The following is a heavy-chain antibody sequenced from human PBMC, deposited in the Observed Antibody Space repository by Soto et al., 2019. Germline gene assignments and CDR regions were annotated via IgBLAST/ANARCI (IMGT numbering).Heavy chain of an antibody. CDR2: INAGNGNT. V-gene: IGHV1-3*01. Sequence: ASVKVSCKASGYTFTSYAMHWVRQAPGQRLEWMGWINAGNGNTKYSQKFQGRVTITRDTSASTAYMELSSLRSEDTAVYYCASWGPQSVGSFGYYYYGMDVWGQGTTVTVS. CDR1: GYTFTSYA. CDR3: ASWGPQSVGSFGYYYYGMDV. J-gene: IGHJ6*02. D-gene: IGHD3-10*01.